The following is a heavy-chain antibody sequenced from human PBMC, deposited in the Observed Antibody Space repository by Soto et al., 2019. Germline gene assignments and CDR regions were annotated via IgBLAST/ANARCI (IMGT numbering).Heavy chain of an antibody. Sequence: EVQLVESGGGLVQPGRSLRLSCAASGFTFDDYAMHWVRQAPGKGLEWVSGISWNSGIIGYADSVKGRFTISRDNAKNSLYLQMNSLRAEDTALYYCAKDTTSSGWNYYYYYMDVWGKGTTVTVSS. D-gene: IGHD3-9*01. V-gene: IGHV3-9*01. CDR1: GFTFDDYA. CDR2: ISWNSGII. J-gene: IGHJ6*03. CDR3: AKDTTSSGWNYYYYYMDV.